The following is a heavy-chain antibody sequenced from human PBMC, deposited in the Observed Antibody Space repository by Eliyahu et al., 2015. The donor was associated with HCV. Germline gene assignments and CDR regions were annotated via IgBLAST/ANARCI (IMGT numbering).Heavy chain of an antibody. CDR3: AVGLYYYGMDV. Sequence: QLQLQESGPGLVKPSETLSLTCTXSGXSISSSSYYWGXIRQPPGKGLEWIGSIYYSGSTSYNPFLKSRGTISEDTSKNQFSLKLSSVTAADTAVYYCAVGLYYYGMDVWGQGTTVTVSS. J-gene: IGHJ6*02. D-gene: IGHD5-12*01. V-gene: IGHV4-39*01. CDR2: IYYSGST. CDR1: GXSISSSSYY.